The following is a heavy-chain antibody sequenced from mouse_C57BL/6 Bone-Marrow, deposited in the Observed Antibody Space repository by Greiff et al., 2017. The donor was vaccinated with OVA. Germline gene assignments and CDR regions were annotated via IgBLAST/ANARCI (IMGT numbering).Heavy chain of an antibody. CDR2: IYPGDGDT. D-gene: IGHD1-2*01. V-gene: IGHV1-82*01. J-gene: IGHJ2*01. Sequence: VQLQQSGPELVKPGASVKISCKASGYAFSSSWMNWVKQRPGKGLEWIGRIYPGDGDTNYNGKFKGKATLTADTSSSTAYMQLSSLTSEDSAVYFCARHEDGYYGSYFDYWGQGTTLTVSS. CDR1: GYAFSSSW. CDR3: ARHEDGYYGSYFDY.